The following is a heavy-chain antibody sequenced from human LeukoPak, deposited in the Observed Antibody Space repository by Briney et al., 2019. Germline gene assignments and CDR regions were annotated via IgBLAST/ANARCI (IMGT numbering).Heavy chain of an antibody. Sequence: SETLSLTCTVSGGSISSGGYYWSWIRQHPGKGLEWIGYIYYSGSTYYNPSLKSRVTISVDTSKNQFSLKLSSVTAADTAVYYCARPASSGWYPFDYWGQGTLVTVSS. J-gene: IGHJ4*02. CDR2: IYYSGST. V-gene: IGHV4-31*03. D-gene: IGHD6-19*01. CDR1: GGSISSGGYY. CDR3: ARPASSGWYPFDY.